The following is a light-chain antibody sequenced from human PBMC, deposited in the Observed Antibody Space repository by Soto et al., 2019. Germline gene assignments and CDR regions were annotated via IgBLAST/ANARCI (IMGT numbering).Light chain of an antibody. V-gene: IGKV3-15*01. Sequence: EVMMTQSPVTLSVSPGERATLSCRASESVSSNLAWYQQKPGQAPRLLIYGASTVTTGVPARLSGSGSGTDFTLTISSLQSEDFAVYYCQQYNNWPYTFGQGTKVDIK. CDR3: QQYNNWPYT. J-gene: IGKJ2*01. CDR2: GAS. CDR1: ESVSSN.